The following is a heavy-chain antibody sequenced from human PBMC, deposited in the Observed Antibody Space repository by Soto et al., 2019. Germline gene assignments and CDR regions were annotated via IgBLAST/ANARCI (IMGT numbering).Heavy chain of an antibody. CDR2: IYHSGST. CDR3: AGEMATATGVIDF. D-gene: IGHD5-12*01. CDR1: GGSISSSNW. V-gene: IGHV4-4*02. Sequence: SETLSLTCAVSGGSISSSNWWSWVRQPPGKGLEWIGEIYHSGSTNYNPSLKSRVTISVDKSKNQFSLKLSSVTAADTAVYYCAGEMATATGVIDFWGQGTLVTVSS. J-gene: IGHJ4*02.